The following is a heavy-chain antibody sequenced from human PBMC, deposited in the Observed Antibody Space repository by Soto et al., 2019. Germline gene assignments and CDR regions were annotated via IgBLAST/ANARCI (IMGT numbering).Heavy chain of an antibody. CDR3: ARDPGYSSGWSHFDY. V-gene: IGHV3-30-3*01. CDR1: GFTFSSYA. Sequence: QVQLVESGGGVVQPGRSLRLSCAASGFTFSSYAMHWVRQAPGKGLEWVAVISYDGSNKYYADSVKGRFTISRDNSKNTLYLQMNSLRAEDTAVYYCARDPGYSSGWSHFDYWGQGTLVTVSS. J-gene: IGHJ4*02. D-gene: IGHD6-19*01. CDR2: ISYDGSNK.